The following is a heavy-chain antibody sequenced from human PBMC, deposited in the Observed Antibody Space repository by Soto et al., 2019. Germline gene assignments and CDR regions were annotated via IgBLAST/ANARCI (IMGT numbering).Heavy chain of an antibody. Sequence: PGGSLTHSCAASGFSFSSYAMSWVRQAPGKGLEWVSAISGSGGSTYYADSVKGRFTISRDNSKNTLYLQMNSLRAEDTAVYYCAKDMVTTRGVYYYGMDVWGQGTTVTVSS. D-gene: IGHD2-21*02. CDR2: ISGSGGST. J-gene: IGHJ6*02. CDR1: GFSFSSYA. V-gene: IGHV3-23*01. CDR3: AKDMVTTRGVYYYGMDV.